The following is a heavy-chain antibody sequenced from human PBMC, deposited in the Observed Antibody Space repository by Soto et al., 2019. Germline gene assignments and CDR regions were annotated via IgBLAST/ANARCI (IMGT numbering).Heavy chain of an antibody. CDR3: AALRDTAMARDAFDI. J-gene: IGHJ3*02. D-gene: IGHD5-18*01. V-gene: IGHV5-10-1*01. CDR2: IDPSDSYT. Sequence: GESLKISCKGSGYSFTSYWISWVRQMPGKGLEWMGRIDPSDSYTNYSPSFQGHVTISADKSISTAYLQWSSLKASDTAMYYCAALRDTAMARDAFDIWGQGTMVTVSS. CDR1: GYSFTSYW.